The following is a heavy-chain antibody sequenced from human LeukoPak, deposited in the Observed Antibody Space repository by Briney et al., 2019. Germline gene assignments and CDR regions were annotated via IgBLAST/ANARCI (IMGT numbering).Heavy chain of an antibody. Sequence: PSETLSLTCTVSGRSISSSIYYWGWIRQPPGKGLEWVGSIYYSGSTYYNPSLKSRVTISVDTSKNQFSLKLSSVTAADTAVYYCARLAYYYDSSGYYWAYYFDYWGQGTLVTVSS. CDR2: IYYSGST. CDR1: GRSISSSIYY. J-gene: IGHJ4*02. V-gene: IGHV4-39*01. D-gene: IGHD3-22*01. CDR3: ARLAYYYDSSGYYWAYYFDY.